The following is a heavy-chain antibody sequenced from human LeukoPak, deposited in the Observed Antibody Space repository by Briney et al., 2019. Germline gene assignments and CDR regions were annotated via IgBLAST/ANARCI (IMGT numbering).Heavy chain of an antibody. Sequence: GESLKISCKGSGYSFPTYWIAWVRQMPGKGLEWMGIIYPDESNIKYSPSFQGQVTISADKSISTAYLQWSSLKASDTAMYYCARPPSRGYSSSFEYWGQGTLVTVSS. CDR1: GYSFPTYW. D-gene: IGHD2-2*03. CDR3: ARPPSRGYSSSFEY. CDR2: IYPDESNI. J-gene: IGHJ4*02. V-gene: IGHV5-51*01.